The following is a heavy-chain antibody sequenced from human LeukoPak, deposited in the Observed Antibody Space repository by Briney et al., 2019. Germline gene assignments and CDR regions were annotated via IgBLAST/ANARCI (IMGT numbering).Heavy chain of an antibody. D-gene: IGHD5-18*01. CDR3: ARGGGYSYGYFDY. CDR1: GFTVSSNY. CDR2: IYSGGST. V-gene: IGHV3-66*01. Sequence: GGSLGLSCAASGFTVSSNYMSWVRQAPGKGLEWVSVIYSGGSTYYADSVKGRFTISRDNSKNTLYLQMNSLRAEDTAVYYCARGGGYSYGYFDYWGQGTLVTVSS. J-gene: IGHJ4*02.